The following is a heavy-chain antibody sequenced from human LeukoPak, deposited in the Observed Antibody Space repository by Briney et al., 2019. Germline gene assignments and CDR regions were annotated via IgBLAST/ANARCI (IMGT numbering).Heavy chain of an antibody. CDR1: GFTFSSYA. D-gene: IGHD6-6*01. CDR2: ISSNGGST. Sequence: GGSLRLSCAASGFTFSSYAMHWVRQAPGKGLEYVSAISSNGGSTYYANSVKGRFTISRDNSKNTLYLQMGSLRAEDMAVYYCARSVGIAARPPFDYWGQGTLVTVSS. J-gene: IGHJ4*02. CDR3: ARSVGIAARPPFDY. V-gene: IGHV3-64*01.